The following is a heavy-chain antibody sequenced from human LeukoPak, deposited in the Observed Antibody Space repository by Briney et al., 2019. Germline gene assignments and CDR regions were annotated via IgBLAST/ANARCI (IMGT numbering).Heavy chain of an antibody. CDR1: GGSISSYY. CDR3: ARVYYYDSSGYPAFDP. D-gene: IGHD3-22*01. V-gene: IGHV4-59*01. J-gene: IGHJ5*02. Sequence: SETLSLTCTVSGGSISSYYWSWIRQPPGKGLEWIGYIYYSGSTNYNPSLKSRVTISVDTSENQFSLKLSSVTAADTAVYHCARVYYYDSSGYPAFDPWGQGTLVTVSS. CDR2: IYYSGST.